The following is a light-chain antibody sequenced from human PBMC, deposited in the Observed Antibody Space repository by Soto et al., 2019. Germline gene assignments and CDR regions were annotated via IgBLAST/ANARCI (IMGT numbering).Light chain of an antibody. CDR2: EAS. Sequence: DIQMTQSPSTLSASVGDRVTITCRASQSISGSLAWYQQKPGQAPKLLIYEASNLKSGVPSRFSGSGSGTEYTLTISSLQPDDSVSYYCQQYNGYWTFGQGTRVEIK. V-gene: IGKV1-5*03. CDR3: QQYNGYWT. CDR1: QSISGS. J-gene: IGKJ1*01.